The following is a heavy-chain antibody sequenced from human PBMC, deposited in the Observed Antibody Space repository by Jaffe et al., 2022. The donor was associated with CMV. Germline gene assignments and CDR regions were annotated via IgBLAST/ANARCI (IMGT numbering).Heavy chain of an antibody. Sequence: QVQLQQWGAGLLKPSETLSLTCAVYGGSFSGYYWSWIRQPPGKGLEWIGEINHSGSTNYNPSLKSRVTISVDTSKNQFSLKLSSVTAADTAVYYCARGLGSASFYGSGSYYYYYYYMDVWGKGTTVTVSS. CDR2: INHSGST. D-gene: IGHD3-10*01. CDR1: GGSFSGYY. J-gene: IGHJ6*03. V-gene: IGHV4-34*01. CDR3: ARGLGSASFYGSGSYYYYYYYMDV.